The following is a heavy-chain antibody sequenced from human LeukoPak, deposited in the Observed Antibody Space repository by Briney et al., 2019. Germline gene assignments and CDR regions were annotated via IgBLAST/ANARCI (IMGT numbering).Heavy chain of an antibody. CDR2: INSGGST. D-gene: IGHD6-6*01. J-gene: IGHJ4*02. CDR3: ARGHGSTIATRHFDY. V-gene: IGHV3-66*01. CDR1: GFTVSSNY. Sequence: RGSLRLSCAASGFTVSSNYMYWVRQAPGKGLEWVSVINSGGSTYYADSVKGRFTISRDNSKNTLYLQMNSLRAEDTAIYFCARGHGSTIATRHFDYWGQGTLVTVSS.